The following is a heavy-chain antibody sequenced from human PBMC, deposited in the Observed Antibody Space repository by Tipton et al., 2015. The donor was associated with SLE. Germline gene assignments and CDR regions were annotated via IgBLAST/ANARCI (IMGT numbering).Heavy chain of an antibody. CDR1: GYTFTSYV. Sequence: QLVQSGAEVKKPGASVKVSCKASGYTFTSYVISWVRQAPGQGLEWMGWISGYNGNTNYAQKLQGRVTMTTDTSTSTAYMELRSLRSDDTAVYYCTRVEVDYYDSSGYFADYWGQGTLVTVSS. CDR2: ISGYNGNT. J-gene: IGHJ4*02. CDR3: TRVEVDYYDSSGYFADY. D-gene: IGHD3-22*01. V-gene: IGHV1-18*04.